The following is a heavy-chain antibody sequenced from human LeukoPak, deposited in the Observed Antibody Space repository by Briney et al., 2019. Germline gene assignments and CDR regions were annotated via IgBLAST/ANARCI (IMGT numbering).Heavy chain of an antibody. D-gene: IGHD1-26*01. Sequence: SVKVSCKASGGTFSSYAISWVRQAPGQGLEWMGRIIPILGIANYAQKLQGRVTMTTDTSTSTAYMDLRSLRSDDTAVYYCARDIRAGSLRGADYWGQGTLVTVSS. CDR1: GGTFSSYA. CDR2: IIPILGIA. V-gene: IGHV1-69*04. CDR3: ARDIRAGSLRGADY. J-gene: IGHJ4*02.